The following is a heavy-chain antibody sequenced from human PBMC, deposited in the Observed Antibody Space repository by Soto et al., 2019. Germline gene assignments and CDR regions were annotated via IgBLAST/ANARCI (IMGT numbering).Heavy chain of an antibody. CDR3: ARGFFGSADY. J-gene: IGHJ4*02. CDR2: INGGDGQI. Sequence: ASGKVSCKASGYTFTIHAIHWVRQAPGQRLEWMGWINGGDGQIQYSQNFQGRVTLTRDTSATTVYMELSSLTSEDTAVYYCARGFFGSADYWGQGTLVTVSS. D-gene: IGHD3-10*01. V-gene: IGHV1-3*01. CDR1: GYTFTIHA.